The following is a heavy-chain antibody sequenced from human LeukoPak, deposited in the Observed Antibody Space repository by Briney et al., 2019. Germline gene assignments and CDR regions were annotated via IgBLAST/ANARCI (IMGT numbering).Heavy chain of an antibody. D-gene: IGHD3-3*01. CDR1: DVSISNYY. J-gene: IGHJ4*02. CDR2: LYIGRGT. CDR3: ARESRVLIGDGYYLDS. Sequence: PSETLSLTCTVSDVSISNYYWTWIRQPAGKGLEWIGRLYIGRGTDYSPSLKSRVTMSVDTSNSQFSLRLTSVTAADTATYYCARESRVLIGDGYYLDSWGPGTLITVSS. V-gene: IGHV4-4*07.